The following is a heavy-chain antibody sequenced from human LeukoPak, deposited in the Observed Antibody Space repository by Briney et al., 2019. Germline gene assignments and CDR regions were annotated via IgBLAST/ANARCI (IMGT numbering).Heavy chain of an antibody. CDR1: GGSISSYY. Sequence: PSETLSLTCTVSGGSISSYYWSWIRQPPGKGLEWIGYIFYSGSTNYNPSLKSRVTISVDPSKNQFSLRVSSVTAADTAVYYCARVRDGYNFVVPDYWGQGTLVTVSS. CDR3: ARVRDGYNFVVPDY. D-gene: IGHD5-24*01. CDR2: IFYSGST. J-gene: IGHJ4*02. V-gene: IGHV4-59*12.